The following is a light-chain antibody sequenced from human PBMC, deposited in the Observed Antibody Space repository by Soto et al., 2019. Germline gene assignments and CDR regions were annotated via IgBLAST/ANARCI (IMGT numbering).Light chain of an antibody. J-gene: IGKJ1*01. CDR2: KAT. CDR1: QSISSW. Sequence: DIQLTQSTSTLSASVGDRVTITCRASQSISSWLAWYQQKPGKAPKLLIYKATSLESGVPSRFSGSGSGTEFPLTISRLQPDDFATYYCQPYNSYWTLGQGTKVEIK. V-gene: IGKV1-5*03. CDR3: QPYNSYWT.